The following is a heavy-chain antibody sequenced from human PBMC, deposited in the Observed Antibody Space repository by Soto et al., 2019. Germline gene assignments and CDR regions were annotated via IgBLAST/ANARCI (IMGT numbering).Heavy chain of an antibody. J-gene: IGHJ4*02. CDR1: VVTFFNYC. Sequence: GGSXRLSCSSSVVTFFNYCMHWVRQAPGKGPEWVSRMTSDGRTTQYADSVKGRFTVSRDSAKSTLYLQMNSLRAEDTAVYYCARDEVDYWGQGTLVNVSS. CDR3: ARDEVDY. V-gene: IGHV3-74*03. CDR2: MTSDGRTT.